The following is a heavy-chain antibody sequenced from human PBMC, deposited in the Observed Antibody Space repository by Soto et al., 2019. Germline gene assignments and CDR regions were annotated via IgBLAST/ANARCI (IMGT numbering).Heavy chain of an antibody. D-gene: IGHD3-22*01. CDR3: ARDWSRYYDSSGLMWFY. CDR1: GYTFTSYG. V-gene: IGHV1-18*01. Sequence: ASVKVSCKASGYTFTSYGISWVRQAPGQGLEWVGWISAHNGDTRYAQNLQGRITMTTDTFTNTAYMELTSLTSDDTAVYYCARDWSRYYDSSGLMWFYWGQGTLVTAPQ. J-gene: IGHJ4*02. CDR2: ISAHNGDT.